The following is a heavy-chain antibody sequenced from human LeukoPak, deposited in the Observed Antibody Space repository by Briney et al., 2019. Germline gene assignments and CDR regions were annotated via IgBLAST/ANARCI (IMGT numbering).Heavy chain of an antibody. CDR1: GGSFSGYY. V-gene: IGHV4-34*01. CDR2: INHSGST. Sequence: SETLSLTCAVYGGSFSGYYWSWIRQPPGKGLEWIGEINHSGSTNYNPSLKSRVTISVDTSKNQFSLKLGSVTAADTAVYYCARGPRIAARRGFDYWGQGTLVTVSS. J-gene: IGHJ4*02. CDR3: ARGPRIAARRGFDY. D-gene: IGHD6-6*01.